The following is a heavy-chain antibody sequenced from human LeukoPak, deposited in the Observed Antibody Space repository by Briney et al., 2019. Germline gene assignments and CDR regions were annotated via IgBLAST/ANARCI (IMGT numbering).Heavy chain of an antibody. CDR1: GYTFTGYY. CDR2: INPTGGST. J-gene: IGHJ5*02. D-gene: IGHD1-26*01. V-gene: IGHV1-46*01. CDR3: ARDNSVGDNAWWFDP. Sequence: ASVKVSCKASGYTFTGYYMHWVRQAPEQGLEWMGLINPTGGSTGYAQKFQGRVTMTRDMSTSTDYMELSSLRSEDTAIYYCARDNSVGDNAWWFDPWGQGTLVTVSS.